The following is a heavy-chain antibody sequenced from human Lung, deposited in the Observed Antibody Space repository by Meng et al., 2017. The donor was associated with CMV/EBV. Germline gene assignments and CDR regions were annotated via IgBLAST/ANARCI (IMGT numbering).Heavy chain of an antibody. J-gene: IGHJ4*02. CDR3: ARGKDIVVVPAAYTVDY. V-gene: IGHV1-69*05. D-gene: IGHD2-2*01. Sequence: SXXVSXKASGGTFSSYAISWVRQAPGQGLEWMGGIIPIFGTANYAQKFQGRVTITTDESTSTAYMELSSLRSEDTAVYYCARGKDIVVVPAAYTVDYWGQGTLVTVSS. CDR1: GGTFSSYA. CDR2: IIPIFGTA.